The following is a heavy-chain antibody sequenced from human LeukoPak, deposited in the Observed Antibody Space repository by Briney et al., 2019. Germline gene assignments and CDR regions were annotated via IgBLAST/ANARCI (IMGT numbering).Heavy chain of an antibody. CDR1: GGSISSGSYY. V-gene: IGHV4-61*09. Sequence: SQTLSLTCTVSGGSISSGSYYWSWIRPPAGKGLEWIGHIYTSGSTSYNPSLQSRVTISVDTSNHEFSLKLTSVTAADTAVYYCARAGGSVGWYGTIDSWGQGTLVTVSS. D-gene: IGHD6-19*01. J-gene: IGHJ4*02. CDR2: IYTSGST. CDR3: ARAGGSVGWYGTIDS.